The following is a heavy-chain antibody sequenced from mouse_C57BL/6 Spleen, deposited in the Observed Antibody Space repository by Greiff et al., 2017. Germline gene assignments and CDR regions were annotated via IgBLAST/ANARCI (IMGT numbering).Heavy chain of an antibody. Sequence: EVMLVESGPELVKPGASVKISCKASGYSFTGYYMNWVKQSPEKSLEWIGEINPSTGGTTYNQKFKAKATLTVDKSSSTAYMQLKSLTSEDSAVYYCARRDTTVVARGFAYWGQGTLVTVSA. CDR2: INPSTGGT. J-gene: IGHJ3*01. CDR1: GYSFTGYY. D-gene: IGHD1-1*01. V-gene: IGHV1-42*01. CDR3: ARRDTTVVARGFAY.